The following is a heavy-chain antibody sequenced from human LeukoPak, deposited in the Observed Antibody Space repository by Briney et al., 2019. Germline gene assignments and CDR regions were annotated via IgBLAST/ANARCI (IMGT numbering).Heavy chain of an antibody. Sequence: ASVKVSCKASGYTFTGYYMHWVRQAPGQGLEWMGWINPNSGGTNYAQKFQGRVTMTKDSSISTVFMQLNSLKSDDTAVYYCGRDNYGRLDSWGQGTLVTVSS. CDR2: INPNSGGT. V-gene: IGHV1-2*02. CDR3: GRDNYGRLDS. J-gene: IGHJ4*02. CDR1: GYTFTGYY. D-gene: IGHD4-17*01.